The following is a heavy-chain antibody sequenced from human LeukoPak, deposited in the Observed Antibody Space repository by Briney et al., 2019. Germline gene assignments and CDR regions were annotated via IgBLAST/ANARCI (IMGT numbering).Heavy chain of an antibody. D-gene: IGHD5-18*01. CDR1: GFTFSSYA. J-gene: IGHJ4*02. CDR3: AREGQLWSLDY. Sequence: GGSLRLSCAASGFTFSSYAMHWVRRAPGKGLEYVSAISSNGGSTYYANSVKGRFTISRDNSKNTLYLQMGSLRAEDMAVYYCAREGQLWSLDYWGQGTLVTVX. V-gene: IGHV3-64*01. CDR2: ISSNGGST.